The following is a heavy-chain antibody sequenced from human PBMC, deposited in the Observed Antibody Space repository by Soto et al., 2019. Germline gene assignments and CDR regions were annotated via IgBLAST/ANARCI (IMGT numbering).Heavy chain of an antibody. Sequence: KTGGSLRLSCAASGFTFSDYYMSWIRQAPGKGLEWVSYISSSGSTIYYADSVKGRFTISRDNAKNSLYLQMNSLRAEDTAVYYCASDVGYYYYGMDVWGQGTTVTVSS. CDR2: ISSSGSTI. CDR1: GFTFSDYY. V-gene: IGHV3-11*01. CDR3: ASDVGYYYYGMDV. J-gene: IGHJ6*02.